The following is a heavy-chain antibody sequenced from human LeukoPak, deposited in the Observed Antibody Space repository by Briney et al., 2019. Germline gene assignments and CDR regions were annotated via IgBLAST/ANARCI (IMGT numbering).Heavy chain of an antibody. CDR3: ARGRGYIYGYDY. V-gene: IGHV3-64*01. D-gene: IGHD5-18*01. Sequence: GGPLRLSCAASGFMFSNYDMHWVRQAPGKGQEYVSHISTNGGSTYYAISVKGRFTISRDNSKNTLYLQMGSLRAEDMAVYYCARGRGYIYGYDYWGQGTLVSVSS. CDR2: ISTNGGST. J-gene: IGHJ4*02. CDR1: GFMFSNYD.